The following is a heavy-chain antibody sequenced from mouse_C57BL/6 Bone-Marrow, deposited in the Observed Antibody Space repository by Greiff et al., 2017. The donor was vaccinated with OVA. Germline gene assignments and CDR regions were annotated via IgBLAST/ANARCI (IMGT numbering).Heavy chain of an antibody. V-gene: IGHV2-5*01. Sequence: QVQLQQSGPGLVQPSQSLSITCTVSGFSLTSYGVHWVRQSPGKGLEWLGVIWRGGSTDYNAAFMSRLSITKDNAKSQVFFKKNRLQADDTAIYYCAKVRYDYPDYFEGWGQGTTLTVSS. CDR3: AKVRYDYPDYFEG. J-gene: IGHJ2*01. CDR1: GFSLTSYG. D-gene: IGHD2-4*01. CDR2: IWRGGST.